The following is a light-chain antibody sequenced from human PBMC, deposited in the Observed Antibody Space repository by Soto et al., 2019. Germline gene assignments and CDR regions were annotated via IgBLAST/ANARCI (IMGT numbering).Light chain of an antibody. CDR3: QQYGNSLT. Sequence: EIVLTQSPGTLSLSTGERATLSCRASQSVRSSYLAWYHQKPGQAPRLLIYGASSRATGIPDRFSGSGSGTDFTLTISRLEPEDFAVYYCQQYGNSLTFGGGTKVDI. J-gene: IGKJ4*01. CDR2: GAS. V-gene: IGKV3-20*01. CDR1: QSVRSSY.